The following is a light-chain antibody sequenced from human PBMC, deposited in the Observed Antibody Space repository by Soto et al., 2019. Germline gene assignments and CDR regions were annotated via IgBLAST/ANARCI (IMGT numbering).Light chain of an antibody. CDR1: QSISSW. V-gene: IGKV1-5*03. J-gene: IGKJ1*01. Sequence: DIQMTQSPSTLSASVGDRVTITCRASQSISSWLAWYQQEPGKAPKLLISTATSLESGVPSRFSGGGSATEFALTLSSLQPDDFATYYCQQYSTYQWTFGQGTKVEIK. CDR2: TAT. CDR3: QQYSTYQWT.